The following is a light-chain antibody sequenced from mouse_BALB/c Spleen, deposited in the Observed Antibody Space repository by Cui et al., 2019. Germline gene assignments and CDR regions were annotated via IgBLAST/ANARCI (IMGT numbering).Light chain of an antibody. V-gene: IGKV10-94*01. CDR1: HGISNY. CDR3: QQYSKLRT. J-gene: IGKJ1*01. CDR2: YTS. Sequence: DIQMTHTTSSLSASLGDSVTISCSASHGISNYLNWYQQKPDGTVKLLIYYTSSLHSGVPSRFSGSGSGTDYSLTSSNLEPEDIANYYWQQYSKLRTFGGGTKLEIK.